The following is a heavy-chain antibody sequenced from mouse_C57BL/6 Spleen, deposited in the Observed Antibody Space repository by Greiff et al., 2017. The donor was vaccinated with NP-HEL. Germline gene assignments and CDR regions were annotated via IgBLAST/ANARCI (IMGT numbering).Heavy chain of an antibody. D-gene: IGHD1-1*01. CDR3: ALYYGSSHWYFDV. CDR2: IYPGDGDT. Sequence: QVQLKESGAELVKPGASVKISCKASGYAFSSYWMNWVKQRPGKGLEWIGQIYPGDGDTNYNGKFKGKATLTADKSSSTAYMQLSSLTSEDSAVYFCALYYGSSHWYFDVWGTGTTVTVSS. CDR1: GYAFSSYW. V-gene: IGHV1-80*01. J-gene: IGHJ1*03.